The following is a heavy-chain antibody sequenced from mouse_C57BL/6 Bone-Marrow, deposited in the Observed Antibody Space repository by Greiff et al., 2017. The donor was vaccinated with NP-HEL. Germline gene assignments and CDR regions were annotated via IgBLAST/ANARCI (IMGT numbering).Heavy chain of an antibody. CDR3: ARSNYDGYVYYAMDY. D-gene: IGHD2-3*01. Sequence: VQLQQSGAELVKPGASVKLSCKASGYTFTSYWMQWVKQRPGQGLEWIGEIDPSDSYTNYNQKFKGKATLTVDTSSSTAYMQLSSLTSEDSAVYYCARSNYDGYVYYAMDYWGQGTSVTVSS. CDR1: GYTFTSYW. V-gene: IGHV1-50*01. J-gene: IGHJ4*01. CDR2: IDPSDSYT.